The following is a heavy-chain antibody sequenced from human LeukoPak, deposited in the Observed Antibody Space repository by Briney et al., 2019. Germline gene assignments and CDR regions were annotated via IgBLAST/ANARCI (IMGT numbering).Heavy chain of an antibody. V-gene: IGHV3-33*01. CDR1: GFTFSSYD. D-gene: IGHD6-19*01. J-gene: IGHJ4*02. CDR2: IWYDGSNK. CDR3: ARDQSSGFIDY. Sequence: GGSLRLSCAASGFTFSSYDMHWVRQAPGKGLEWVAVIWYDGSNKYYADSVKGRFTISGDNSKNTLYLQMNSLRAEDTAVYYCARDQSSGFIDYWGQGTLVTVSS.